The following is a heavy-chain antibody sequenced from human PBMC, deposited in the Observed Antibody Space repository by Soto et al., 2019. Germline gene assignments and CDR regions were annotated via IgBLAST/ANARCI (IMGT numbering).Heavy chain of an antibody. D-gene: IGHD3-22*01. CDR2: IIPIFGTA. CDR3: ARYYYDSSGYYPRLYYYGMDV. CDR1: GGTFSSYA. V-gene: IGHV1-69*13. J-gene: IGHJ6*02. Sequence: SVKVSCKASGGTFSSYAISWVRQAPGQGLEWMGGIIPIFGTANYAQKFQGRVTITADESTSTAYMELSSLRSEDTAVYYCARYYYDSSGYYPRLYYYGMDVWGQGTTVAVSS.